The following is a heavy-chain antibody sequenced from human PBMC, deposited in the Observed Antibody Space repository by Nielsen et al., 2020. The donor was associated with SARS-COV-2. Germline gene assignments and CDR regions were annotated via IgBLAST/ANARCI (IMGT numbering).Heavy chain of an antibody. D-gene: IGHD6-13*01. Sequence: GESLKIFCAASGFTFSSYWMSWVRQAPGKGLEWVANIKQDGSEKYYVDSVKGRFTISRDNAKNSLYLQMNSLRAEDTAVYYCAREVLGSSSSYYYYYYMDVWGKGTTVTVSS. V-gene: IGHV3-7*05. CDR3: AREVLGSSSSYYYYYYMDV. CDR1: GFTFSSYW. J-gene: IGHJ6*03. CDR2: IKQDGSEK.